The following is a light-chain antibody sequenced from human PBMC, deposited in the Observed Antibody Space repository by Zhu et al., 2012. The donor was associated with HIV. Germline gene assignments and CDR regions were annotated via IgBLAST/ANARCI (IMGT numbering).Light chain of an antibody. Sequence: EKVMTQSPATLSVSPGERATLSCRASQSVSSNLAWYQQKPGQAPRLLIYGASTRATGIPAKFSGSGSGTEFTLTISSLQSEDFAVYYCQQYNSWPYTLGQ. V-gene: IGKV3-15*01. CDR2: GAS. J-gene: IGKJ2*01. CDR1: QSVSSN. CDR3: QQYNSWPYT.